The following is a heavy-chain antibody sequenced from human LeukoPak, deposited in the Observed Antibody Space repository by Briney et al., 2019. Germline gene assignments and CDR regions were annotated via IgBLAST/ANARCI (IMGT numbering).Heavy chain of an antibody. D-gene: IGHD2-8*02. CDR3: AVAGARYSDTGGLYAFDF. V-gene: IGHV4-39*01. J-gene: IGHJ3*01. CDR2: IYYSGRP. CDR1: CASTSSASYF. Sequence: PSETLSLTCTVSCASTSSASYFWGWIRQPPGKGLEWIGTIYYSGRPYFNPSLNSRVTISVDASKNQFSLKLNSVTAADTAVYYCAVAGARYSDTGGLYAFDFWGRGTMVTVSS.